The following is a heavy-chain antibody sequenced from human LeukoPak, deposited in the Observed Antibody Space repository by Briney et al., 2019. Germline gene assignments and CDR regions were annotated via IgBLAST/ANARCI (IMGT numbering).Heavy chain of an antibody. Sequence: GGSLRLSCAASGFTFSSYSMNWVRQAPGKGLEWVSSISSSSSYIYYADSVKGRFTISRDNAKNSLYLQMNSLRAEDTAVYYCAKKGYYDGSGYYMYYFNHWGQGTLVTVSS. D-gene: IGHD3-22*01. CDR2: ISSSSSYI. J-gene: IGHJ4*02. CDR3: AKKGYYDGSGYYMYYFNH. V-gene: IGHV3-21*04. CDR1: GFTFSSYS.